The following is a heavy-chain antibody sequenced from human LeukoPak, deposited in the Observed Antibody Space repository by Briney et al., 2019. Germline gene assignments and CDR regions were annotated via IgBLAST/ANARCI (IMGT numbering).Heavy chain of an antibody. CDR2: INHSGST. CDR1: GGSFSGYY. V-gene: IGHV4-34*01. D-gene: IGHD6-19*01. Sequence: SETLSLTCAVYGGSFSGYYWSWIRQPPGKGLEWIGEINHSGSTNYNPSLKSRVTISVDTSKNQFSLKLSSVTAADTAVYYRARHVEIAVAGPIDYWGQGTLVTVSS. CDR3: ARHVEIAVAGPIDY. J-gene: IGHJ4*02.